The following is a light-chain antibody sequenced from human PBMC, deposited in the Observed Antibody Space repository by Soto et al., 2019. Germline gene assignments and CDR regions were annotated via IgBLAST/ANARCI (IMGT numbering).Light chain of an antibody. CDR3: SSFTTSSTLV. J-gene: IGLJ1*01. CDR2: DVS. Sequence: QSVLTQPASVSGSPGQPITISCTGTSSDVGSFDSVAWYQHNPGKAPKLMICDVSNRPSGVSSRFSGSKSGNTASLSISGLQTEDEANYYCSSFTTSSTLVFGTGTKLTVL. CDR1: SSDVGSFDS. V-gene: IGLV2-14*01.